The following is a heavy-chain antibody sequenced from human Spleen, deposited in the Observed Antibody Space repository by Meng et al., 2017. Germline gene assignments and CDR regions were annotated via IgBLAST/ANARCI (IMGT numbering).Heavy chain of an antibody. CDR3: ARDMTQVDY. CDR1: GFTFSSYG. Sequence: GESLKISCAASGFTFSSYGMHWVRQAPGKGLEWVAVIWYDGSNKYYADSVKGRFTISRDNSKNTLYLQMNSLRAEDTAIYYCARDMTQVDYWGQGTLVTVSS. V-gene: IGHV3-33*01. J-gene: IGHJ4*02. D-gene: IGHD3-16*01. CDR2: IWYDGSNK.